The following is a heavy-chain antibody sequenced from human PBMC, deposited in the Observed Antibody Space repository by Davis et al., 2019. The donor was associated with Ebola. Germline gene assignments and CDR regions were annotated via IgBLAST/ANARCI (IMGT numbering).Heavy chain of an antibody. Sequence: GESLKTPCAASGFTFSSYGMHRVRQAPGKGLVWVAVIWYDGSNKYYADSVKGRFTISRDNSKNTLYLQMNSLRAEDTAVYYCARGYYDFWSGYYGRGDYYFDYWGQGTLVTVSS. CDR2: IWYDGSNK. J-gene: IGHJ4*02. V-gene: IGHV3-33*01. CDR1: GFTFSSYG. CDR3: ARGYYDFWSGYYGRGDYYFDY. D-gene: IGHD3-3*01.